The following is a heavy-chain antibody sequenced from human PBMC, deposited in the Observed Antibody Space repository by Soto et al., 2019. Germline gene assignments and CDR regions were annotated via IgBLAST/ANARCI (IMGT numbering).Heavy chain of an antibody. CDR3: VSSRRACSGGKCVVENFQN. CDR2: ISSDGSST. Sequence: EVQLVESGGGLVQPGGSLRLSCAASGFTFSSYWMHWVRQAPGKGLVWVSRISSDGSSTGYADPVKGRFTISISRDNAKITLFLQMNSLRAEDTAVYYCVSSRRACSGGKCVVENFQNWGQGTLVTVSS. CDR1: GFTFSSYW. D-gene: IGHD2-15*01. J-gene: IGHJ1*01. V-gene: IGHV3-74*01.